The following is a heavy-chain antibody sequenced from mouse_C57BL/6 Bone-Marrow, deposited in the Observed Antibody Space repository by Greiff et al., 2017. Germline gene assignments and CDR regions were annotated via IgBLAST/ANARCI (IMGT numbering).Heavy chain of an antibody. V-gene: IGHV1-47*01. J-gene: IGHJ2*01. Sequence: QVQLKESGAELVKPGASVKMSCKASGYTFTTYPIEWMKQNHGKSLEWIGNFHPYNDDTKYNEKFKGKATLTVEKSSSTVYLELSRLTYDASDVYYSARGGNYGGYYFDYWGQGTTLTVSS. CDR3: ARGGNYGGYYFDY. CDR2: FHPYNDDT. D-gene: IGHD2-1*01. CDR1: GYTFTTYP.